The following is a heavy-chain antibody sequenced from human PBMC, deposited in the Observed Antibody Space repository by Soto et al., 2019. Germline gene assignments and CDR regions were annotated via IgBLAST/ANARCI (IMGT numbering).Heavy chain of an antibody. Sequence: VQLVESGGGVVQPGRSLRLSCAASGFTFSSYAMHWVRQAPGKGLEWVAVISYDGSNKYYADSVKGRFTISRDNSKNTLYLQMNSLRAEDTAVYYCARDCSGTVVKGNYFDYWGQGTLVTVSS. CDR3: ARDCSGTVVKGNYFDY. CDR2: ISYDGSNK. D-gene: IGHD2-15*01. J-gene: IGHJ4*02. V-gene: IGHV3-30-3*01. CDR1: GFTFSSYA.